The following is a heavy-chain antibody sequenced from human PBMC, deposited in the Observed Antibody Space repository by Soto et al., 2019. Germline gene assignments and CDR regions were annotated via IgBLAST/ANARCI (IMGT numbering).Heavy chain of an antibody. CDR1: GFSFSDYY. V-gene: IGHV3-11*06. Sequence: VQLVESGGGLVKPGGSLRLSCAASGFSFSDYYMSWIRQAPGKGLEWVSYMGGSSRYTNYADSVKGRFTISRDNAKNSLYLQMNSLRAEDTAVYYCARGGSYYNSSGYYYIFDCWGQGTLVTVSS. CDR2: MGGSSRYT. D-gene: IGHD3-22*01. CDR3: ARGGSYYNSSGYYYIFDC. J-gene: IGHJ4*02.